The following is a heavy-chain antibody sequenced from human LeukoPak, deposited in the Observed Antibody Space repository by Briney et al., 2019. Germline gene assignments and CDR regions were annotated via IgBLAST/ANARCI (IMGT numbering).Heavy chain of an antibody. CDR3: ARDRIAAARFDY. CDR1: GFAFSSYA. J-gene: IGHJ4*02. V-gene: IGHV3-23*01. Sequence: GGSLRLSCAASGFAFSSYAMSWVRQAPGKGLEWVSAISGSGGSTYYADSVKGRFTISRDNSKNTLYLQMNSLRAEDTAVYYCARDRIAAARFDYWGQGTLVTVSS. D-gene: IGHD6-13*01. CDR2: ISGSGGST.